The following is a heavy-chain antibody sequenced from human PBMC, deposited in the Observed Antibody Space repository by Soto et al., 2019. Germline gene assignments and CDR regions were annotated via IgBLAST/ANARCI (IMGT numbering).Heavy chain of an antibody. CDR2: TYYGASS. CDR3: VRVAGSASWYETDS. CDR1: GYSISSGYY. D-gene: IGHD6-13*01. V-gene: IGHV4-38-2*01. J-gene: IGHJ4*02. Sequence: SETLSLTCAVSGYSISSGYYWGWIRQPPGKGLEWLGTTYYGASSYYNPSLRSRITILLDASTNQLSLKLSSVTAADTAVYFCVRVAGSASWYETDSWGQGILVTVSA.